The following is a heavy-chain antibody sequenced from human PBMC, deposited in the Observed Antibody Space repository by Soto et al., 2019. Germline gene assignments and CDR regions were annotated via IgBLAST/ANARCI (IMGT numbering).Heavy chain of an antibody. CDR3: AKNQGVELVPLATVDWFDP. J-gene: IGHJ5*02. Sequence: GGSLRLSCAASGFTFRSYVMHWVRQAPGKGLEWVAVMWWHGRDKYYADSVKGRFTISRDNSKSTVYLELNNLSAEDTAVYHCAKNQGVELVPLATVDWFDPWGQGSVVTVSS. CDR1: GFTFRSYV. V-gene: IGHV3-33*06. CDR2: MWWHGRDK. D-gene: IGHD1-26*01.